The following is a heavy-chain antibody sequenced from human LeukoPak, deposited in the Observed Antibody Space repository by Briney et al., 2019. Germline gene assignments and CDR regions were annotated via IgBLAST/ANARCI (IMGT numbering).Heavy chain of an antibody. Sequence: PGGSLRLSCAASGFTFSSYWMSWVRQAPGKGLEWVANIKQDGSEKYYVDSVKGRFTISRDNAKNSLYLQMNSLRAEDTAVYYCARDVRTLAAAGFSGYWGQGTLVTVSS. CDR1: GFTFSSYW. D-gene: IGHD6-13*01. CDR3: ARDVRTLAAAGFSGY. CDR2: IKQDGSEK. V-gene: IGHV3-7*01. J-gene: IGHJ4*02.